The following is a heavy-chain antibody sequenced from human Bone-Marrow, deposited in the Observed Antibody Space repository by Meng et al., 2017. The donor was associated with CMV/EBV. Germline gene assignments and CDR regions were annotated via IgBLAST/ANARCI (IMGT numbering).Heavy chain of an antibody. CDR2: ISYDGTNK. D-gene: IGHD3-10*01. V-gene: IGHV3-30*19. Sequence: GGSLRLSCAASGFTFSSYGMHWVRQAPGKGLEGVAVISYDGTNKYYADSVKGRFTISRDNSKNTLYLRMNSLRIEDTAVYYCARGVLGMDVWGQGTTVTVSS. CDR1: GFTFSSYG. J-gene: IGHJ6*02. CDR3: ARGVLGMDV.